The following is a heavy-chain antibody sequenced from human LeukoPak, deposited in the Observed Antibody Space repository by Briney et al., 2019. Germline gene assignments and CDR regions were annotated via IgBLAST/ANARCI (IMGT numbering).Heavy chain of an antibody. CDR2: IYYSGST. Sequence: SETLSLTCTVSGGSISSYYWSWIRQPPGKGLEWIGYIYYSGSTNYNPSLKSRVTISVDTSKNQFSLKLSSATAADTAVYYCARDLGFCSSTSCYPWFDPWGQGTLVTVSS. D-gene: IGHD2-2*01. J-gene: IGHJ5*02. CDR3: ARDLGFCSSTSCYPWFDP. CDR1: GGSISSYY. V-gene: IGHV4-59*01.